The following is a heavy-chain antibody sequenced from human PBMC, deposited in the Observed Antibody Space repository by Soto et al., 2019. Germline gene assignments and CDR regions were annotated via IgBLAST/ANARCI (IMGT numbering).Heavy chain of an antibody. CDR3: ARHPFGGRYYPRCFDY. CDR2: IYYRWCI. J-gene: IGHJ4*02. Sequence: SETLSPTCTISGGSTRNDNYYCGWFRQPPGKGLEWIGPIYYRWCIYFEPSLKSRVTIPVDTSKNQFSLKLSSVAAADTAVYYCARHPFGGRYYPRCFDYWAQGSLVTVSS. CDR1: GGSTRNDNYY. D-gene: IGHD1-26*01. V-gene: IGHV4-39*01.